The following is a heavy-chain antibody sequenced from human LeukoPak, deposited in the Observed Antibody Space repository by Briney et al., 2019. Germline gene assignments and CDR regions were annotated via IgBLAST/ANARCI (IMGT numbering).Heavy chain of an antibody. Sequence: SETLSLTCTVSGYSISSGYYWGWIRQPPGKGLEWIGSIYRSGSTYYNPSLKSRVTISVDRSKNQFSLKLSSVTAADTAVYYCARVGSGWPFDYWGQGTLVTVSS. CDR3: ARVGSGWPFDY. CDR2: IYRSGST. V-gene: IGHV4-38-2*02. J-gene: IGHJ4*02. CDR1: GYSISSGYY. D-gene: IGHD6-19*01.